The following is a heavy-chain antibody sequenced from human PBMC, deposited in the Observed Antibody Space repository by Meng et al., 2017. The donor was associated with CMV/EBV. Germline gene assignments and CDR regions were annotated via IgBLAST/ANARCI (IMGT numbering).Heavy chain of an antibody. CDR3: ARVMGHYYGSGSYPD. CDR2: INHSGST. V-gene: IGHV4-34*01. D-gene: IGHD3-10*01. Sequence: SETLSLTCAVYGGSFSGYYWNWIRQPPGKGLEWIGEINHSGSTNYNPSLKSRVTISVDTSKNQFSLKLSSVTAADTAVYYCARVMGHYYGSGSYPDWGQGTLVTVSS. CDR1: GGSFSGYY. J-gene: IGHJ4*02.